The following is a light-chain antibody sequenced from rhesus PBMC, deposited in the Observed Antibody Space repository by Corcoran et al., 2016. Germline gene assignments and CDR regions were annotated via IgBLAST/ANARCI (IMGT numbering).Light chain of an antibody. CDR3: QQYNDLLPLT. V-gene: IGKV3-40*03. CDR2: SAY. CDR1: ESVGSY. Sequence: EIVMTQSPATLSLSPGETATLSCRASESVGSYLAWYQQKPGQAPKLLVHSAYFRATGIPDRFRGSGFRTVFTLTISSLEPEDVGVYHGQQYNDLLPLTFGGGTKVELK. J-gene: IGKJ4*01.